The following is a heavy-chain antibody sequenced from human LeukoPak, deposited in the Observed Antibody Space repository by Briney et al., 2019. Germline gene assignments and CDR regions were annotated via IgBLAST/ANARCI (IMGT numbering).Heavy chain of an antibody. V-gene: IGHV5-51*01. CDR1: GYSFTNYW. Sequence: GESLKISCKASGYSFTNYWIAWVRQKPGKGLEWMGIMHPGGSEINYSPSFEGQVTISADTSISTAYLEWYSLKASDSAIYYCAKTIASLGSGARYFDPWGQGTMITVSS. CDR2: MHPGGSEI. J-gene: IGHJ5*02. CDR3: AKTIASLGSGARYFDP. D-gene: IGHD5/OR15-5a*01.